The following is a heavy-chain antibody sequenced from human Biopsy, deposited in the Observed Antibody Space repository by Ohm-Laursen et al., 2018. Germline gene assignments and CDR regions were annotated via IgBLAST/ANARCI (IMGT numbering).Heavy chain of an antibody. D-gene: IGHD3-10*01. CDR3: ARDSGDGSGNYGGCFDP. Sequence: ASVKVSCKASGHTLIGPYMHWVRQDPGHGPEWMGWMNPDRGGTKHAQKFQGRVTMTRDTSISTAYMELSSRRSDDTAVYYCARDSGDGSGNYGGCFDPWGQGTLVTVSS. V-gene: IGHV1-2*02. J-gene: IGHJ5*02. CDR1: GHTLIGPY. CDR2: MNPDRGGT.